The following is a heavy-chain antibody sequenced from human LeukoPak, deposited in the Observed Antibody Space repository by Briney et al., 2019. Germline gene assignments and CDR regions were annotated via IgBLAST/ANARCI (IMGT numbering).Heavy chain of an antibody. CDR2: ISGSGGST. V-gene: IGHV3-23*01. CDR3: AKSRTYFDF. J-gene: IGHJ4*02. Sequence: TGGSLRLSCAASGFTFSSYGMSWVRQAPGKGLEWVSSISGSGGSTYYADSVKGRFTISRDNSKNTLYLQMNSLRAEDTALYYCAKSRTYFDFWGQGTLVTVSS. CDR1: GFTFSSYG.